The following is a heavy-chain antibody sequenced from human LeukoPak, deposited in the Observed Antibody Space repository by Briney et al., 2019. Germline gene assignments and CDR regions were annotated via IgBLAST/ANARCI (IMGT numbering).Heavy chain of an antibody. V-gene: IGHV3-21*01. CDR1: GFTFSSYS. J-gene: IGHJ4*02. D-gene: IGHD2-2*01. CDR3: ARLRSTSYYFDY. Sequence: GESLKISCAASGFTFSSYSMNWVRQAPGKGLEWVSSISSSSSYIYYADSVKGRFTISRDNAKNSLYLQMNSLRAEDTAVYYCARLRSTSYYFDYWGQGTLVTVSS. CDR2: ISSSSSYI.